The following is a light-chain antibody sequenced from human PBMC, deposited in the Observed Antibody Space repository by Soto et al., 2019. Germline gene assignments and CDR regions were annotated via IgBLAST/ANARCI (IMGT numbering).Light chain of an antibody. CDR2: KAS. CDR3: QQYNSYWT. Sequence: DIQMTPSPSTLSASVGDRVTITCRASQSISSWLAWYQQKPGKAPKLLIYKASSLESGVPSRFSGSGSGTQFTIPISSLQPDDFATYYCQQYNSYWTFGQGTKVEIK. V-gene: IGKV1-5*03. J-gene: IGKJ1*01. CDR1: QSISSW.